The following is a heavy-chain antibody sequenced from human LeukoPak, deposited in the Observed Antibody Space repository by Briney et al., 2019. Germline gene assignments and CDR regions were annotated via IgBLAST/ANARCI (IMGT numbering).Heavy chain of an antibody. CDR3: AREANYYDSSGKYNWFDP. V-gene: IGHV4-59*01. CDR2: IYYSGST. D-gene: IGHD3-22*01. Sequence: SETLSLTCTVSGGSISSYHWSWIRQPPGKGLEWIGYIYYSGSTNYNPSLKSRVTISVDTSKNQFSLKLSSVTAADTAVYYCAREANYYDSSGKYNWFDPWGQGTLVTVSS. CDR1: GGSISSYH. J-gene: IGHJ5*02.